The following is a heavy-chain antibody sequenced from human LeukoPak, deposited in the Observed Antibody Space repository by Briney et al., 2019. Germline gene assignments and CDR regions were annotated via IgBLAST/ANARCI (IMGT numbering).Heavy chain of an antibody. D-gene: IGHD6-13*01. J-gene: IGHJ6*02. CDR2: ISGSGGST. CDR3: AKRTWYSSSWYYYYGMDV. Sequence: GSLRLSCAASGFTFSTYAMSWVRQPPGKGLEWVSAISGSGGSTYYADSVKGRFTISRDNSKNTLYLQMNSLRAEDTAVYYCAKRTWYSSSWYYYYGMDVWSQGTTVTVSS. CDR1: GFTFSTYA. V-gene: IGHV3-23*01.